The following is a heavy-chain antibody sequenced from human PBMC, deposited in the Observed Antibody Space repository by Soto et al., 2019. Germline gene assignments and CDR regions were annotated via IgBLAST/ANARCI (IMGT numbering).Heavy chain of an antibody. D-gene: IGHD5-18*01. CDR1: GGSLSSFY. V-gene: IGHV4-59*01. CDR3: PLSSRKGYSFSTFDC. Sequence: SETLSLTCTVSGGSLSSFYWSWIRQSPQKGLEWIGNIFHSGSTNCSPSLKSRVSMSVDTSQNHISLELTSVTPTATDVYSCPLSSRKGYSFSTFDCWGPGTVVTVSS. J-gene: IGHJ4*02. CDR2: IFHSGST.